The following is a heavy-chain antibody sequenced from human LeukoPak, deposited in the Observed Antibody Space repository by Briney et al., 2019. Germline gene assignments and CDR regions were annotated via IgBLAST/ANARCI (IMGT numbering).Heavy chain of an antibody. J-gene: IGHJ4*02. CDR1: GGSINSYY. V-gene: IGHV4-4*07. CDR3: ASGLRIAARLGRFDY. CDR2: IYTSGST. D-gene: IGHD6-6*01. Sequence: KTSETLSLTCTVSGGSINSYYWSWIRQPAGKGREWIGRIYTSGSTKYNPSLESRVTMSVDTSKNQLSLKLSSVTAADTAVYYCASGLRIAARLGRFDYWGQGTLVTVSS.